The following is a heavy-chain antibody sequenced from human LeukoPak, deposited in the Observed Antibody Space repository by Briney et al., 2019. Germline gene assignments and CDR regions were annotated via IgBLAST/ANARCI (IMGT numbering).Heavy chain of an antibody. CDR2: INWSRTTM. Sequence: GGSLTLSCAASGFTFDDYAMHWVRQIPAKGLEWVAGINWSRTTMDYADSVKGRFTISRDINSLYLRMKSLRTEDTGLYFCVKDREEVVIRYYFDFWGQGTQVTVSS. V-gene: IGHV3-9*01. D-gene: IGHD3-22*01. CDR3: VKDREEVVIRYYFDF. J-gene: IGHJ4*02. CDR1: GFTFDDYA.